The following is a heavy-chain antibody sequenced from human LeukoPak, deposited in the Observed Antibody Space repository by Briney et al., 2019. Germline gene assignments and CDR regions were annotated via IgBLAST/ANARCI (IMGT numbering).Heavy chain of an antibody. D-gene: IGHD6-13*01. V-gene: IGHV4-30-2*01. CDR3: ARGSSLDY. Sequence: PSETLSLTCTVSGGSISGGGYYWSWIRQPPGKGLEWIGYIYHSGSTYYNPSLKSRVTISVDRSKNQFSLKLSSVTAADTAVYYCARGSSLDYWGQGTLVTVSS. CDR2: IYHSGST. J-gene: IGHJ4*02. CDR1: GGSISGGGYY.